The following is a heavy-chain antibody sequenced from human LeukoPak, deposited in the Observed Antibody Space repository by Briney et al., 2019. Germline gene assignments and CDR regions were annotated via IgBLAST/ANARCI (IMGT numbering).Heavy chain of an antibody. V-gene: IGHV4-39*01. J-gene: IGHJ4*02. CDR2: VYYSGIT. CDR1: GGSISSSSYY. CDR3: ARGRRGYGSGSYPFDY. Sequence: SETLSLTCTVSGGSISSSSYYWGWIRQPPGKGLEWIGNVYYSGITYYNPSLKSRVIISLDTPKSQFSLKLSSVTAADTAVYYCARGRRGYGSGSYPFDYWGQGTLVTVSS. D-gene: IGHD3-10*01.